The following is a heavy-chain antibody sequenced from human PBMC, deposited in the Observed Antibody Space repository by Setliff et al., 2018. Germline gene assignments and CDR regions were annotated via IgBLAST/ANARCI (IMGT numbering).Heavy chain of an antibody. D-gene: IGHD3-16*01. J-gene: IGHJ4*02. CDR1: GGSISSGAYY. Sequence: PSETLFLTCTVSGGSISSGAYYWSWIRQPPGKGLEWIGDINHSGNTNYNPALKSRVTISVDTSKNQFSLRLNSATAADTAVYYCARLRGAFDYWGQGTLVTVSS. CDR3: ARLRGAFDY. CDR2: INHSGNT. V-gene: IGHV4-61*08.